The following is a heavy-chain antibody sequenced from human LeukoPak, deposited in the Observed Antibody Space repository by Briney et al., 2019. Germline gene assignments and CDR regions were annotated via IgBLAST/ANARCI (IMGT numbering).Heavy chain of an antibody. Sequence: PSETLSLTCAVYGGSFSGYYWSWIRQPPGKGLEWIGEINHSGSTNYNPSLKSRVTMSVDTSKNQFSLKLSSVTAADTAVYYCARGYGGNTSAHDYWGQGTLVTVSS. J-gene: IGHJ4*02. D-gene: IGHD4-23*01. V-gene: IGHV4-34*01. CDR2: INHSGST. CDR1: GGSFSGYY. CDR3: ARGYGGNTSAHDY.